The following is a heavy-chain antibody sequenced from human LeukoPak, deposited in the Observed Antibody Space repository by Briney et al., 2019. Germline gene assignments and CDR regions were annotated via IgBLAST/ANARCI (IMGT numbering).Heavy chain of an antibody. V-gene: IGHV3-74*01. CDR1: GFTFSNYW. CDR3: ARESAESFDY. J-gene: IGHJ4*02. CDR2: ITPDGSGT. Sequence: GGSLRLSCAVSGFTFSNYWMHWVRQDPGKGLAWVSRITPDGSGTSYADSVKGRFTISRDNAKSSLYLQMNSLRAEDTAVYYCARESAESFDYWGQGTLVTVSS.